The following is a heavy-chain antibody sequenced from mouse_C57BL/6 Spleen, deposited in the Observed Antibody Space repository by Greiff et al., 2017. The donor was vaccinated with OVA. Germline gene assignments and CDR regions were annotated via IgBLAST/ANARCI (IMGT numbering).Heavy chain of an antibody. Sequence: QVQLKQSGAELVRPGTSVKVSCKASGYAFTNYLIEWVKQRPGQGLEWIGVINPGSGGTNYNEKFKGKATLTADKSSSTAYMQLSSLTSEDSAVYFCARSDYYGSCYAMDYWGQGTSVTVSS. D-gene: IGHD1-1*01. J-gene: IGHJ4*01. CDR3: ARSDYYGSCYAMDY. V-gene: IGHV1-54*01. CDR2: INPGSGGT. CDR1: GYAFTNYL.